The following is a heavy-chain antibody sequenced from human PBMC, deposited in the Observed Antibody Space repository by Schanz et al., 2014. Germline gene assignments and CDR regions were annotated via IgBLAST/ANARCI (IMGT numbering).Heavy chain of an antibody. V-gene: IGHV4-4*02. D-gene: IGHD5-12*01. CDR1: GVSITSHIW. J-gene: IGHJ4*02. CDR3: AKDDDRVAAKLPLGY. CDR2: IYHSGSA. Sequence: QVQLQESGPGLVKPSETLSLTCTVSGVSITSHIWWTWVRQPPGKGPEWIGEIYHSGSANYNPSLKSRLPLSVDKSKNQFSRRLSSGTAADTAVYYCAKDDDRVAAKLPLGYWGQGTLVTVSA.